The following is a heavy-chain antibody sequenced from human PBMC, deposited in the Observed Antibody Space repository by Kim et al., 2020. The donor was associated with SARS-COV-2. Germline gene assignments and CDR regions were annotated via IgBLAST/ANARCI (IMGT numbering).Heavy chain of an antibody. D-gene: IGHD6-25*01. CDR1: GFTFRNYA. CDR2: ITISGGST. CDR3: AKVTWDAATSTFDY. Sequence: GGSLRLSCAASGFTFRNYAMTWVRQAPGKGLEWVSTITISGGSTYYSDSVKGRFTISRDNSKNTLYMQMNSLRAEDAAIYYCAKVTWDAATSTFDYWGQGTLVTVSS. V-gene: IGHV3-23*01. J-gene: IGHJ4*02.